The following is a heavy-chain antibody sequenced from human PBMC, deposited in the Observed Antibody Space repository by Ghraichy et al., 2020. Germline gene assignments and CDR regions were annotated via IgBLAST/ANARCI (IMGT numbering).Heavy chain of an antibody. D-gene: IGHD5-24*01. Sequence: GGSLRLSCAASGFTVSSNYMSWVRQAPGKGLEWVSVIYSGGSAYYADSVKGRFTISRDNSKNTLYLQMNSLRAEDTAVYYCAREVALEMATIGGMDVWGQGTTVTVSS. CDR2: IYSGGSA. CDR1: GFTVSSNY. V-gene: IGHV3-66*01. CDR3: AREVALEMATIGGMDV. J-gene: IGHJ6*02.